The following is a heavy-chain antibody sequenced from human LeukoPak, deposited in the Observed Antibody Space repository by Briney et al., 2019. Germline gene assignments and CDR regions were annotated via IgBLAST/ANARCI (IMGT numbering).Heavy chain of an antibody. J-gene: IGHJ6*02. CDR3: ASVYKNGMDV. D-gene: IGHD5-24*01. V-gene: IGHV1-46*01. CDR2: INPSGDTT. CDR1: GYSFTSNY. Sequence: GASVKVSCRASGYSFTSNYLHWVRQAPGQGLEWMAIINPSGDTTSHAQKFQGRVTMTRDTSASTVYMELSSLRSEDTAVYYCASVYKNGMDVWGQGTTVTVSS.